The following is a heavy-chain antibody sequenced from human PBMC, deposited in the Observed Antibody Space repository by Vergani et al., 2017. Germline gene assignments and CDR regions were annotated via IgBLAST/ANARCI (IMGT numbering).Heavy chain of an antibody. CDR3: SIGGITMVRGVMYYFDY. V-gene: IGHV4-34*01. CDR1: GGSFSGYY. CDR2: INHSGST. J-gene: IGHJ4*02. D-gene: IGHD3-10*01. Sequence: QVQLQQWGAGLLKPSETLSLTCAIYGGSFSGYYWSWIRQPPGKGLEWIGEINHSGSTTYNPSLKSRVTISVDTSKNQFSLKLSSVTAADTAVYYCSIGGITMVRGVMYYFDYWGQGTLVTVSS.